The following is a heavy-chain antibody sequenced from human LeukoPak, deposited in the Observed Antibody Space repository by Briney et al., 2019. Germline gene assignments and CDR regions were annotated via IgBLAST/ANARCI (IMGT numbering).Heavy chain of an antibody. CDR1: GGTFNNFA. D-gene: IGHD3-3*01. CDR3: ASPVKYYDTWSGYPPFDY. CDR2: IIPMSGTA. V-gene: IGHV1-69*13. Sequence: ASVKVSCKASGGTFNNFAISWVRQAPGQGLEWVGGIIPMSGTANYAQKFQGRVTITADEFTSTAYMELSSLRSEDTAIYYCASPVKYYDTWSGYPPFDYWGQGTLVTVSS. J-gene: IGHJ4*02.